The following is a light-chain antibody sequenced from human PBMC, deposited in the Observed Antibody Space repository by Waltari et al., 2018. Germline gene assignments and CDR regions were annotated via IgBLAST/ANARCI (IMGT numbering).Light chain of an antibody. J-gene: IGLJ2*01. CDR3: QVWHTMSDHAV. V-gene: IGLV3-21*02. CDR2: DDR. Sequence: SYVLTQPPSVSVAPGQTATITCGGNNIGSQSVHWYQQQPGRAPVRVVYDDRGRPSGIPDGFSGSNSGTTATLSISRVDAGDEAHYYCQVWHTMSDHAVFGEGTKLTVL. CDR1: NIGSQS.